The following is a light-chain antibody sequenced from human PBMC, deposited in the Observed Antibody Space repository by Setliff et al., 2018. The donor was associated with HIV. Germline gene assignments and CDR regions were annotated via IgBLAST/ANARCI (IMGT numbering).Light chain of an antibody. V-gene: IGLV1-44*01. CDR3: AAWDDSLNVLV. CDR1: SSNIGSNT. J-gene: IGLJ2*01. Sequence: VLTQPPSTSGTPGQRVTISCSGSSSNIGSNTVNWYQQLPGTAPKLRIYSNNQRRSGVPDRFSGSKSVTSASLAISGLQSEYAADYYCAAWDDSLNVLVFGGGTKVTVL. CDR2: SNN.